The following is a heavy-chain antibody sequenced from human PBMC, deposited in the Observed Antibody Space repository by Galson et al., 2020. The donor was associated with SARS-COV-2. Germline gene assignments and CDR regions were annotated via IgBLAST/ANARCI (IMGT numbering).Heavy chain of an antibody. CDR3: ASHAGY. Sequence: GGSLRLSCAASGFTFDDYAMHWVRQAPGKGLEWVSGISWNSGSIGYADSVKGRFTISRDNAKNSLYLQMNSLRAEDTALYYCASHAGYWGQGTLVTVSP. J-gene: IGHJ4*02. V-gene: IGHV3-9*01. CDR2: ISWNSGSI. CDR1: GFTFDDYA.